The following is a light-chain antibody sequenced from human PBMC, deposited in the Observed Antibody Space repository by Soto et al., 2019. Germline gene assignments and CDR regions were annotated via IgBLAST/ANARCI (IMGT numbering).Light chain of an antibody. CDR2: KAS. J-gene: IGKJ1*01. Sequence: DIQMTQSPSTLSASVGDRVTITCRASQSINSWLAWYQQKPGKAPKLLIYKASSLESGVPSRFSGSGSGTEFTLTVSSLQPDDFATYYCQQYNGYPSTFGQGTKVEIK. V-gene: IGKV1-5*03. CDR1: QSINSW. CDR3: QQYNGYPST.